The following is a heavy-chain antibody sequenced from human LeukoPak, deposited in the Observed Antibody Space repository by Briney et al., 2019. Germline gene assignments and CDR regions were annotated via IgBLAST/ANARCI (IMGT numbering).Heavy chain of an antibody. V-gene: IGHV4-59*08. D-gene: IGHD6-13*01. CDR1: GGTISSYY. CDR2: LFHSGTR. J-gene: IGHJ4*02. CDR3: GRRRGWKQQVVYFDY. Sequence: SETLSLTCTVSGGTISSYYLSWIRQPPGKGLEWIGYLFHSGTRRYNPSPESRGTIFSDTTTNQSFLLLIYTTAADTAAYYYGRRRGWKQQVVYFDYWGQGTL.